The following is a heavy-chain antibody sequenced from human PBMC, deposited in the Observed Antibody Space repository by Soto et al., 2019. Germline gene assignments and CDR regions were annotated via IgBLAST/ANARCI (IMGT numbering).Heavy chain of an antibody. CDR2: IGTAGDP. CDR1: GFTFGDYD. Sequence: AGGSLRLSCVASGFTFGDYDMHWVRQSTGRGLEWVSAIGTAGDPHYPGSGKGRFTISRENAKNSLYLQMNSLRAGDTAVYYCARAPRGKYYFDYWGRGTLVTVSS. V-gene: IGHV3-13*05. CDR3: ARAPRGKYYFDY. J-gene: IGHJ4*02.